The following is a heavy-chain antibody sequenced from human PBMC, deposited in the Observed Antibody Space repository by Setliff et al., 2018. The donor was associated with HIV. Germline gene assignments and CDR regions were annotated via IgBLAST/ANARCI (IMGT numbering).Heavy chain of an antibody. V-gene: IGHV1-24*01. CDR3: ATVGPTGAYFND. J-gene: IGHJ4*02. Sequence: ASVKVSCKVSGSSLTELSIHWARQTPGKGLQWMGGFDPEDGPDDGQTIYARKFQGRVTMTEDTSTDTAYMVLARLTSEDTAVYFCATVGPTGAYFNDWGQGTLVTVSS. D-gene: IGHD1-26*01. CDR2: FDPEDGPDDGQT. CDR1: GSSLTELS.